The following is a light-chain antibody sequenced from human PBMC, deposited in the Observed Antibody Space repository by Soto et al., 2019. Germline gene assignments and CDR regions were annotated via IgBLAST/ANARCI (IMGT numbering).Light chain of an antibody. CDR3: CSYATSSTYV. J-gene: IGLJ1*01. CDR1: SSDVGSYNL. Sequence: QSALTQPASVSGSPGQSIAISCTGTSSDVGSYNLVSWYQQHPGKAPKLLIYDDTKRPSGVSDRFSGSKSGTTASLTISGLQAEDEADYYCCSYATSSTYVFGTGTKVTVL. V-gene: IGLV2-23*01. CDR2: DDT.